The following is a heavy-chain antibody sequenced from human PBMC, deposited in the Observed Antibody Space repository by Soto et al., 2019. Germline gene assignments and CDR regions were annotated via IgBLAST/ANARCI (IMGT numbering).Heavy chain of an antibody. CDR1: GGSISSGGYY. CDR2: IYYSGST. D-gene: IGHD5-18*01. J-gene: IGHJ4*02. CDR3: ARVDVDTAMVNFDY. V-gene: IGHV4-31*03. Sequence: SETLSLTCTVSGGSISSGGYYWSWIRQHPGKGLEWIGYIYYSGSTYYNPSLKSRVTISVDTSKNQFSLKLSSVTAADTAVYYCARVDVDTAMVNFDYWGQGTLVTVSS.